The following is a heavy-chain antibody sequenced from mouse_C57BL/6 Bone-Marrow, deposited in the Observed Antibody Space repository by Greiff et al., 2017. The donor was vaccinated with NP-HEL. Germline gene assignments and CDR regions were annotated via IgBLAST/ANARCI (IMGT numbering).Heavy chain of an antibody. Sequence: VQLQQSGPELVKPGASVKISCKASGYSFTDYNMNWVKQSNGKSLEWIGVINPNYGTTSYNQKFKGKATLTVDQSSSTAYMQLNSPTSEDSAVYYCARTSYSNYLYAMDYWGQGTSVTVSS. D-gene: IGHD2-5*01. V-gene: IGHV1-39*01. CDR2: INPNYGTT. CDR3: ARTSYSNYLYAMDY. J-gene: IGHJ4*01. CDR1: GYSFTDYN.